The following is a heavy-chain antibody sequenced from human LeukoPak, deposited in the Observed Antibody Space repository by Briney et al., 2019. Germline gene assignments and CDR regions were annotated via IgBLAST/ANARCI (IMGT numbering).Heavy chain of an antibody. CDR1: GFTFSYYE. CDR3: ARDAHFLSPSMVRGVTANVGFDY. J-gene: IGHJ4*02. D-gene: IGHD3-10*01. Sequence: PGGSLRLSCAASGFTFSYYEMNWVRQAPGKGLEWVSYISSSGSSIFYADSVKGRFTISRDNAKNSLYLQMNSLRAEDTAVYYCARDAHFLSPSMVRGVTANVGFDYWGQGTLVTVSS. V-gene: IGHV3-48*03. CDR2: ISSSGSSI.